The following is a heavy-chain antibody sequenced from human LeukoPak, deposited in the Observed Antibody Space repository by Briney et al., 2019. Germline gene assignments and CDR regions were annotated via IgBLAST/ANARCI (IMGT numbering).Heavy chain of an antibody. D-gene: IGHD3-3*01. CDR3: AKSAYPSVLRFLEWVGPFDP. CDR2: ISGSGGST. V-gene: IGHV3-23*01. CDR1: GFTFSSYA. J-gene: IGHJ5*02. Sequence: PGGSLRLSCAASGFTFSSYAMSWVRQAPGKGLEWVSAISGSGGSTYYADSVKGRFTISRDNSRNTLYLQMNSLRAEDTAVYYCAKSAYPSVLRFLEWVGPFDPWGQGTLVTVSS.